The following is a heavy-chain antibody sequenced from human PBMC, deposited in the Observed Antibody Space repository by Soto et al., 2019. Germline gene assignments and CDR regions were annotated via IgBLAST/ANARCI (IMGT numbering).Heavy chain of an antibody. D-gene: IGHD1-26*01. CDR2: INHSGST. J-gene: IGHJ6*02. CDR1: GGSFSGYY. CDR3: ARGPKGEVGGTWYYYAMDV. V-gene: IGHV4-34*01. Sequence: SETLSLTCAVYGGSFSGYYWSWIRQPPGKGLEWIGEINHSGSTNYNPSLKSRVTISVDTSKNQFSLKLNSVTAADTAVYYCARGPKGEVGGTWYYYAMDVWGQGTTVTVSS.